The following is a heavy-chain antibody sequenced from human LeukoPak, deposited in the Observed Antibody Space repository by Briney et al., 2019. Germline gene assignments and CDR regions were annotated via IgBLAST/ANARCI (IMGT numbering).Heavy chain of an antibody. Sequence: HPGGSLRLSCVASGLNFGESAMHWVRQAPGKGLEWVSLISADGGSAFSADSVKGRFSISRDNSKNSLYLQMDSLRSEDTAMYYCAKESGKFDYWGQGTLVVVSS. CDR1: GLNFGESA. J-gene: IGHJ4*02. CDR3: AKESGKFDY. V-gene: IGHV3-43*02. CDR2: ISADGGSA.